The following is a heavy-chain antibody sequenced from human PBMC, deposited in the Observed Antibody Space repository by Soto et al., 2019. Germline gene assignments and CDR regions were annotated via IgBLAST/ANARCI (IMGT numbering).Heavy chain of an antibody. CDR1: GGSISSSSYY. V-gene: IGHV4-39*01. D-gene: IGHD2-15*01. J-gene: IGHJ6*02. CDR2: IYYSGST. Sequence: PSATLSLTCTVSGGSISSSSYYWFWIRHPPGKVLAWIGSIYYSGSTYYNPSLKSRVTISVDTSKNQFSLKLRSVTAADTDVYYCARLLRCSGGSCYPTDPTWYYGMDGWGQGTTVTVSS. CDR3: ARLLRCSGGSCYPTDPTWYYGMDG.